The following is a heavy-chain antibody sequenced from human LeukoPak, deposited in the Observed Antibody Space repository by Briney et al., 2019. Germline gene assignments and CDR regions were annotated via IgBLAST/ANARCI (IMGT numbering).Heavy chain of an antibody. J-gene: IGHJ6*02. Sequence: GGSLRLSCTASGFTLGDYAMSWVRQAPGKGLEWVGFIRSKAYGGTTEYAASVKGRFTVSRDDSKSIAYLQMNSLKTEDTAVYYCTRVAQDIVAPNYYYYGMDVWGQGTTVTVSS. CDR2: IRSKAYGGTT. D-gene: IGHD5-12*01. V-gene: IGHV3-49*04. CDR1: GFTLGDYA. CDR3: TRVAQDIVAPNYYYYGMDV.